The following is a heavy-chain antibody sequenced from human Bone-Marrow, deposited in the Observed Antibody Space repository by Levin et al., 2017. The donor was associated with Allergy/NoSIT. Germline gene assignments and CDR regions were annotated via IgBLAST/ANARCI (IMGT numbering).Heavy chain of an antibody. Sequence: GESLKISCKASGYTFTGYYMHWVRQAPGQGLEWMGWINPNSGGTNYAQKFQGRVTMTRDTSISTAYMELSRLRSDDTAVYYCARVSGLWFGIGAADDAFDIWGQGTMVTVSS. V-gene: IGHV1-2*02. CDR3: ARVSGLWFGIGAADDAFDI. J-gene: IGHJ3*02. CDR1: GYTFTGYY. D-gene: IGHD3-10*01. CDR2: INPNSGGT.